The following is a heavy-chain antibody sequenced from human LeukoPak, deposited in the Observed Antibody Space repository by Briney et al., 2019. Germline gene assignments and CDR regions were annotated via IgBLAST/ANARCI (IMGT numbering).Heavy chain of an antibody. V-gene: IGHV3-20*04. CDR3: ARDSIAARRNYYYYMDV. CDR2: INWNGGST. CDR1: GFTFDDYG. Sequence: GSLRLSCAASGFTFDDYGMSWVRQAPGKGLEWVYGINWNGGSTGYADSVKGRFTISRDNAKNSLYLQMNSLSAEDTALYYCARDSIAARRNYYYYMDVWGKGTTVTVSS. J-gene: IGHJ6*03. D-gene: IGHD6-6*01.